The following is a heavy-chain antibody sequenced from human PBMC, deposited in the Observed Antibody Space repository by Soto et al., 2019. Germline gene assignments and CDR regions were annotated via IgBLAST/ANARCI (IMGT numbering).Heavy chain of an antibody. CDR1: GFTFSSYW. CDR2: IKQDGSDK. CDR3: SGLAGSTKAYYFDC. Sequence: GGSLRLSCAASGFTFSSYWMSWVRQAPGKGLEWVTNIKQDGSDKYYLDSVKCRFTISRDTTKNSLYLQMNSLRAEDTAVYYCSGLAGSTKAYYFDCWSQGTLVTVSS. J-gene: IGHJ4*02. V-gene: IGHV3-7*01. D-gene: IGHD6-13*01.